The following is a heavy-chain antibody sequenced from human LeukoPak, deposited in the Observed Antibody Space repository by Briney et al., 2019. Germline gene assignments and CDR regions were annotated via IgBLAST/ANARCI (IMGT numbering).Heavy chain of an antibody. CDR2: IYYSGST. Sequence: PSQTLSLTCTVSGGSISSGGYYWSWIRQHPGKGLEWIGYIYYSGSTYYNPSLKSRVTISVDTSKNQFSLKPSSVTAADTAVYYCARFHCSSTSCYLDYWGQGTLVTVSS. CDR1: GGSISSGGYY. J-gene: IGHJ4*02. V-gene: IGHV4-31*03. CDR3: ARFHCSSTSCYLDY. D-gene: IGHD2-2*01.